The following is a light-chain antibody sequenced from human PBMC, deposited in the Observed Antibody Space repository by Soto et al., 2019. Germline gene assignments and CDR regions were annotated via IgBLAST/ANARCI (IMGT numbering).Light chain of an antibody. CDR1: QDIRND. J-gene: IGKJ1*01. Sequence: AIQMTQSPSSLSASVGDRVTITCRASQDIRNDLGWYQEKVVQAPKLLIYAASNLQSGVPSRFSGRGSGTDFTLTISSLLPEDFATYYCLQDYNYPWTFGQGTKVEI. CDR2: AAS. CDR3: LQDYNYPWT. V-gene: IGKV1-6*01.